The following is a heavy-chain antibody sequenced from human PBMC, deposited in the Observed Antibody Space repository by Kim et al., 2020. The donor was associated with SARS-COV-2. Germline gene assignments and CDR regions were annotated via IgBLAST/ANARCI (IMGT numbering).Heavy chain of an antibody. J-gene: IGHJ4*02. CDR3: SKGGYNYDPFDY. Sequence: GGSLRLSCAASGFTFSSYAMSWVRPAPGKGLEWVSALSGSGGSTYYADSVKGRFTISRDNSKHTLYLQMNSLRAEDTVVYYCSKGGYNYDPFDYWGQGALVTVS. D-gene: IGHD5-18*01. CDR2: LSGSGGST. V-gene: IGHV3-23*01. CDR1: GFTFSSYA.